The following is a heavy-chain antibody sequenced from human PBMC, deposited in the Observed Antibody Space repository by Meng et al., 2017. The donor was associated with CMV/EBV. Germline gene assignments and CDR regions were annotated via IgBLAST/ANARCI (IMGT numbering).Heavy chain of an antibody. D-gene: IGHD1-26*01. V-gene: IGHV1-69*05. CDR1: GGTFNTYA. J-gene: IGHJ4*02. CDR3: ARDGPGGGNYFLH. CDR2: TIPLLDSP. Sequence: SVKVSCKISGGTFNTYAITWVRQAPGQGFELMGLTIPLLDSPTYAQKFRGRVSITTDESTSTVAMELTSLTSEDTAVYYCARDGPGGGNYFLHWGQGTLVTVSS.